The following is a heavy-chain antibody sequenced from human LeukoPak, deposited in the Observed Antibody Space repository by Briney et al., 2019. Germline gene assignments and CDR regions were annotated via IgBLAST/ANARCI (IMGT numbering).Heavy chain of an antibody. J-gene: IGHJ6*02. CDR2: IIPILGIA. Sequence: SVKVSCKASGGTFSSYAISWVRQAPGQGREWMGRIIPILGIANYAQKFQGRVTITADKSTSTAYMELSSLRSEDTAVYYCARDLDTAMYYYGMDVWGQGTTVTVSS. CDR3: ARDLDTAMYYYGMDV. D-gene: IGHD5-18*01. CDR1: GGTFSSYA. V-gene: IGHV1-69*04.